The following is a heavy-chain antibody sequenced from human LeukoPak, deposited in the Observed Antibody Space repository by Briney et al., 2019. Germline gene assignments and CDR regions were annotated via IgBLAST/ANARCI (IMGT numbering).Heavy chain of an antibody. CDR2: IYYSGST. Sequence: SETLSLTCTVSGGSISSYYWSCIRQPPGKGLEWIVDIYYSGSTNYNPSLKSRVTISVDTSKNQFSLRLSSVTAADTPVYYSARLASGSYGPLTPFDYWGQGTLVTVSS. D-gene: IGHD1-26*01. J-gene: IGHJ4*02. V-gene: IGHV4-59*08. CDR1: GGSISSYY. CDR3: ARLASGSYGPLTPFDY.